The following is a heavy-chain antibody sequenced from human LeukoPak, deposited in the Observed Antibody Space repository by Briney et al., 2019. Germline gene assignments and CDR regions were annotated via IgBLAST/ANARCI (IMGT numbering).Heavy chain of an antibody. V-gene: IGHV4-39*01. CDR3: ARQRAAYYYYYVDV. CDR1: GGSINTANYY. J-gene: IGHJ6*03. Sequence: PSETLSLTCTVSGGSINTANYYWVWLRQPPGQGLEWMGSTYYSETTYEHPSLKRRVTISIETSRNRFSQRLRCVTAADTAVYYCARQRAAYYYYYVDVWGEGTTVAVS. CDR2: TYYSETT.